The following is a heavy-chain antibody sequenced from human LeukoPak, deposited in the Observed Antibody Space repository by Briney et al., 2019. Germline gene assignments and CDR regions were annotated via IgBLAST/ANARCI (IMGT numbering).Heavy chain of an antibody. Sequence: GGSLRLSCAASGFTVSSNYMSWVRQAPGKGLEWVSVIYSGGNTYYADSVKGRFTISRDNSKNTLYLQMNSLRAEDTAVYYCARGEGRSGGSSDYWGQGTLVTVSS. J-gene: IGHJ4*02. V-gene: IGHV3-53*01. CDR3: ARGEGRSGGSSDY. D-gene: IGHD2-15*01. CDR2: IYSGGNT. CDR1: GFTVSSNY.